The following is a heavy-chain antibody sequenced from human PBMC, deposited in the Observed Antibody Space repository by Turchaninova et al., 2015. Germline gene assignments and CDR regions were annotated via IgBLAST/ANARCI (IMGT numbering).Heavy chain of an antibody. CDR1: GFTFNTYA. CDR3: VKRPVSLSDWFDP. V-gene: IGHV3-64D*06. J-gene: IGHJ5*02. D-gene: IGHD3-3*01. CDR2: ISSNGGRT. Sequence: EVKLVESGGGLVQPGGSLRLSCSASGFTFNTYAMHWVRQAPGKGLDYVSGISSNGGRTDYADFGKGRFTISRDNSKNTLYLQLRSLRSVDTAVYYCVKRPVSLSDWFDPWGQGTLVTVSS.